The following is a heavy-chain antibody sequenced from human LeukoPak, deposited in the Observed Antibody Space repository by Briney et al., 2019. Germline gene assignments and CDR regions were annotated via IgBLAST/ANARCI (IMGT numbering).Heavy chain of an antibody. J-gene: IGHJ6*03. CDR2: ISSSGSTI. D-gene: IGHD1-1*01. CDR1: GFTFSDYY. CDR3: ARDLTTLYYYYYYYMDV. V-gene: IGHV3-11*04. Sequence: GGSLRLSCAASGFTFSDYYMSWIRQAPGKGLEWVSYISSSGSTIYYADSVKGRSTISRDSAKNSLYLQMNSLRAEDTAVYYCARDLTTLYYYYYYYMDVWGKGTTVTVSS.